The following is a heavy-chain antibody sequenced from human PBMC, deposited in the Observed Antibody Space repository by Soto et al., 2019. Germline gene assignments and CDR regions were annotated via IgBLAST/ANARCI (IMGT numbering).Heavy chain of an antibody. CDR2: ISSSSSYI. CDR3: ARSHSSGWPFDY. J-gene: IGHJ4*02. CDR1: GFTFSTYS. D-gene: IGHD6-19*01. V-gene: IGHV3-21*01. Sequence: GGSLRLSCAASGFTFSTYSMNWVRQAPGKGLEWVSSISSSSSYIYYADSVKGRFTISRDNAKKSLYLQMNSLIGEDTAVYYCARSHSSGWPFDYWGQGTLVTVSS.